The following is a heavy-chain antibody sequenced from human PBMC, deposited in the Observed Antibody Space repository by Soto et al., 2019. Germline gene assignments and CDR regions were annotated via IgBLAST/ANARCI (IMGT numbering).Heavy chain of an antibody. CDR2: IIPMFSSS. Sequence: QVQLVQSGAEVKKPGSSVKVSCTASGGTFSDYAFSWVRQAPGQGLEWMGGIIPMFSSSSFAQKFQGRLTINADDSTSTDYMFLSRMESADTAMYYCEKDIGFKQNLFVFDLWGRGTLVTVSS. V-gene: IGHV1-69*01. CDR3: EKDIGFKQNLFVFDL. D-gene: IGHD3-10*02. J-gene: IGHJ4*02. CDR1: GGTFSDYA.